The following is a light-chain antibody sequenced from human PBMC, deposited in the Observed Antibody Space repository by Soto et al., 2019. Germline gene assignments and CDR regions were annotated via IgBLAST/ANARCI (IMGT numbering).Light chain of an antibody. CDR2: DAS. CDR1: QNVITN. J-gene: IGKJ4*02. CDR3: QQYRRSPDT. V-gene: IGKV3-20*01. Sequence: ETVLTQSPGTLSVSLGERATLSCRASQNVITNLAWYQQKPGQAPRLLISDASTGATDLPDRFSGSGSGTDFTLTISSLQPEDVAVYYCQQYRRSPDTFGGGTKVDIK.